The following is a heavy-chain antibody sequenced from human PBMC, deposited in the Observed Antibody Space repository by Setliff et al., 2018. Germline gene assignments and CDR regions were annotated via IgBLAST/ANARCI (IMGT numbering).Heavy chain of an antibody. D-gene: IGHD3-10*01. Sequence: ASVKVSCKGSGYTFSTYAIVWMRQAPGQGLEWMGWINTNTGNPSYAQGFTGRLVFSLDTSVSTAYLQISSLKAEDTAIYYCARGSRFGTIVYRGDYYLDVWGKGTTVTV. CDR2: INTNTGNP. V-gene: IGHV7-4-1*02. CDR1: GYTFSTYA. J-gene: IGHJ6*03. CDR3: ARGSRFGTIVYRGDYYLDV.